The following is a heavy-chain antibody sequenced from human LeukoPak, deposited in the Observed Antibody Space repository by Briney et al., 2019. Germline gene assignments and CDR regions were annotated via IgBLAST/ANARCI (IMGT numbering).Heavy chain of an antibody. J-gene: IGHJ5*02. Sequence: PSETLSLTCTVSGGSISSYYWSWIRQPPGKGLEWIGYIYYSGSTNYNPSLKSRVTISVDTSKNQFSLKLSSVTAADTAVYYCARDKYYYGSGGGNWFDPWGQGTLVTVSS. CDR2: IYYSGST. V-gene: IGHV4-59*01. CDR1: GGSISSYY. CDR3: ARDKYYYGSGGGNWFDP. D-gene: IGHD3-10*01.